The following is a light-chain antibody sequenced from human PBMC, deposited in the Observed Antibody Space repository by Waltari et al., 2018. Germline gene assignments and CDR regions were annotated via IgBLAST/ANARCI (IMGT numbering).Light chain of an antibody. V-gene: IGKV3D-20*01. J-gene: IGKJ2*01. CDR3: QQYGSSPYT. CDR1: QSVSSSY. CDR2: DAS. Sequence: VLTQSPAPLSLSPGERATLSCGARQSVSSSYLAWYQQKPGLAPRLLIYDASSRATGIPDRFSGSGSGTDFTLTISRLEPEDFAVYYCQQYGSSPYTFGQGTKLEIK.